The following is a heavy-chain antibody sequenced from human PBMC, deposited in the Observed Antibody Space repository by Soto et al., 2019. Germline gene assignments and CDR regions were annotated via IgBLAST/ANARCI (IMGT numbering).Heavy chain of an antibody. D-gene: IGHD2-15*01. Sequence: GASVKVSCKASGGTFSSYAISWVRQAPGKGLEWMGGFDPEDGETIYAQKFQGRVTMTEDTSTDTAYMELSSLRSEDTAVYYCATDLVVVVAAHDYGDYVGSGYGMDVWGQGTTVTVSS. CDR1: GGTFSSYA. CDR2: FDPEDGET. V-gene: IGHV1-24*01. J-gene: IGHJ6*02. CDR3: ATDLVVVVAAHDYGDYVGSGYGMDV.